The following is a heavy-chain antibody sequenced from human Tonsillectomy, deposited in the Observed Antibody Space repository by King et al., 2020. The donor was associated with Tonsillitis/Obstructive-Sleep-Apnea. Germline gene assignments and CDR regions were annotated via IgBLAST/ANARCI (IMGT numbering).Heavy chain of an antibody. J-gene: IGHJ4*02. D-gene: IGHD3-3*01. CDR1: GFTFDDYA. V-gene: IGHV3-43*02. Sequence: VQLVESGGGVVQPGGSLRLSCAASGFTFDDYAMHWVRQAPGKGLEWVSLIGGDGGSTYYADSVKGRFTISRDNSKNSLYLQMNSLRTEDTALYYCAKDLATYDFWSGYYSRGFDYWGQGTLVTVSS. CDR3: AKDLATYDFWSGYYSRGFDY. CDR2: IGGDGGST.